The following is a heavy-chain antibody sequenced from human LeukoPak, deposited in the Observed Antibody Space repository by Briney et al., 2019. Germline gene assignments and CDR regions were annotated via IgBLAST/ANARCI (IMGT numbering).Heavy chain of an antibody. Sequence: GGSLRLSCAASGFTFSSYAMSWGRQAPGKGLEWVSVISGSGGSTYYADSVKGRFTVSRDNSKNTLYVQMNSLRAEDTAVYYCAKAALVNYFYYYMDVWGEGTTVTVSS. J-gene: IGHJ6*03. V-gene: IGHV3-23*01. CDR3: AKAALVNYFYYYMDV. CDR1: GFTFSSYA. CDR2: ISGSGGST. D-gene: IGHD6-6*01.